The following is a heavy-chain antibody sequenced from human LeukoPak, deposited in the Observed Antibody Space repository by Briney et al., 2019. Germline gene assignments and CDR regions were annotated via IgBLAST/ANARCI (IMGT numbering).Heavy chain of an antibody. Sequence: ASVKVSCKASGYTFTSYGINWVRQAPGQGLEWMGWIITYNGNTNYAQKLQGRVTMTTDTSTSTAYMELRSLRADDTAVYYCAKDRAAVAGTYFYYYMDVWGKGTTVTISS. J-gene: IGHJ6*03. D-gene: IGHD6-19*01. V-gene: IGHV1-18*01. CDR2: IITYNGNT. CDR1: GYTFTSYG. CDR3: AKDRAAVAGTYFYYYMDV.